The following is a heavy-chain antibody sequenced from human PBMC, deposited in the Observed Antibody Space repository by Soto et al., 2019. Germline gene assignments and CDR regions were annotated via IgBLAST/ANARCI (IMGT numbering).Heavy chain of an antibody. Sequence: PGGSLRLSCAASGFTFSSYWMSWVRQAPGKGLEWVANIKQDGSEKYYVDSVKGRFTISRDNAKNSLYLQMNSLRAEDTAVYYCARSAPDYDYIWGSYRPPNHFDYWGQGTLVTVSS. V-gene: IGHV3-7*01. CDR1: GFTFSSYW. D-gene: IGHD3-16*02. CDR3: ARSAPDYDYIWGSYRPPNHFDY. CDR2: IKQDGSEK. J-gene: IGHJ4*02.